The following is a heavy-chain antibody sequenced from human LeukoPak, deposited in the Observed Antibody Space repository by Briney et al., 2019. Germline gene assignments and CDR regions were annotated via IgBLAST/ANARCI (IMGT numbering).Heavy chain of an antibody. J-gene: IGHJ5*02. D-gene: IGHD4-11*01. CDR2: MNPNSGNI. CDR3: ARGRATVTTHWLDP. V-gene: IGHV1-8*03. Sequence: ASVKVSCKASGYTFTIYDINWVRQATGHGLEWMGWMNPNSGNIAYAQKFQGRVTITRNTSINTAYMELSSLTSEDTAMYYCARGRATVTTHWLDPWGQGTLVAVSS. CDR1: GYTFTIYD.